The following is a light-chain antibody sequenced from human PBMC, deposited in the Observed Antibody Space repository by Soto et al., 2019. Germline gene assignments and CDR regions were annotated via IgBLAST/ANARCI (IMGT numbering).Light chain of an antibody. CDR1: SSDVGGYNY. CDR2: AVS. CDR3: SSYTSSSTLPYV. J-gene: IGLJ1*01. V-gene: IGLV2-14*03. Sequence: QSALTQPASVSGSPGQSITISCTGTSSDVGGYNYVSWYQLHPGKAPKLMIYAVSNRPSGVSNRFSGSKSGNTASLTISGLQAEDEADYYCSSYTSSSTLPYVFGTGTKVTVL.